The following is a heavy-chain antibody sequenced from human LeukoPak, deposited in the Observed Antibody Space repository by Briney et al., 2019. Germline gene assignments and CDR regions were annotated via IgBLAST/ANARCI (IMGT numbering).Heavy chain of an antibody. D-gene: IGHD3-22*01. CDR3: AKGLRTSYYDTSGYYLCDY. Sequence: GSLRLSCAASGFTFSSYAMSWVRQAPGKGLEWVSAISGSGDNTYYADSVKGRFTISRDNSKNTLFLQMNSLRAEDTAVYYCAKGLRTSYYDTSGYYLCDYWGQGTLVTVSS. J-gene: IGHJ4*02. CDR1: GFTFSSYA. CDR2: ISGSGDNT. V-gene: IGHV3-23*01.